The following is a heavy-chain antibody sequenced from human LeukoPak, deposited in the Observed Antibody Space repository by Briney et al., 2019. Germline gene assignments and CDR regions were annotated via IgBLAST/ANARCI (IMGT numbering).Heavy chain of an antibody. D-gene: IGHD3-10*01. V-gene: IGHV3-66*01. CDR3: ARDKSLSLLWFGESGPIDY. J-gene: IGHJ4*02. CDR2: IYSGGST. CDR1: GFTVSSNY. Sequence: GGSLRLSCAASGFTVSSNYMSWVRQAPGKGLEWVSVIYSGGSTYYADSVKGRFTISRDNAKNSLYLQMNSLRAEDTAVYYCARDKSLSLLWFGESGPIDYWGQGTLVTVSS.